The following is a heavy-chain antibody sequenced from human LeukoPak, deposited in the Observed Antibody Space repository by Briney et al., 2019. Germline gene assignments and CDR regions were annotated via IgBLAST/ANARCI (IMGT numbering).Heavy chain of an antibody. CDR2: ISSSGGRT. D-gene: IGHD1-26*01. J-gene: IGHJ4*02. CDR3: ARDRVGAFFDY. Sequence: GGSLRLSCVASGLTFSSYAMSWVRQAPGKGLEWVSTISSSGGRTYYADSVKGRFAISRDNSKNTLYLQMTSLRAEDTAVYYCARDRVGAFFDYWGQGTLVTVSS. V-gene: IGHV3-23*01. CDR1: GLTFSSYA.